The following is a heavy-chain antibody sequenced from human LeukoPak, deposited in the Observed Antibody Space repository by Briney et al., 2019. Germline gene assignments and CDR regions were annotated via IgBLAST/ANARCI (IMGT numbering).Heavy chain of an antibody. CDR3: ARWTDKAMFDY. J-gene: IGHJ4*02. CDR2: IYPGDSDT. D-gene: IGHD5-18*01. V-gene: IGHV5-51*03. Sequence: GESLNLSCKGSGYIFTSYWIGWVRQMPGKGLEWMGLIYPGDSDTIYSPSFQGQVTVSADKSISTAYLQWGSLRASDTAMYYCARWTDKAMFDYWGQGTLVSVSS. CDR1: GYIFTSYW.